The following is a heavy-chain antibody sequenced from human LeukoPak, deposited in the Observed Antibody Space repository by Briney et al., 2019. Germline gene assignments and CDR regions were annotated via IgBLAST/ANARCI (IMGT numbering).Heavy chain of an antibody. V-gene: IGHV3-23*01. D-gene: IGHD4-17*01. CDR1: GFTFSSYA. CDR2: ISGSGGST. Sequence: GGSLRLSCAASGFTFSSYAMSWVRQAPGKGLEWVSAISGSGGSTYYADSVKGRFTISRDNSKDTLYLQMNSLRAEDTAVYYCARDRSGGDYGGYYYYGMDVWGQGTTVTVSS. CDR3: ARDRSGGDYGGYYYYGMDV. J-gene: IGHJ6*02.